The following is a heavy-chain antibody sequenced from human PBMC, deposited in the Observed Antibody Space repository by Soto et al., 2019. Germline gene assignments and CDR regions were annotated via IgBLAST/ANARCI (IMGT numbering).Heavy chain of an antibody. CDR1: GGSFSGLD. V-gene: IGHV4-34*01. D-gene: IGHD2-21*02. CDR2: INHSGTI. J-gene: IGHJ6*02. Sequence: PSETLSLTCAVSGGSFSGLDWTWIRQPPGEGLEWIGEINHSGTINFNPSLRSRLTISLDSSKKHFSLKLTSLTAADAAVYYCARADRTLVTSYGLDVWGQGTTVTVSS. CDR3: ARADRTLVTSYGLDV.